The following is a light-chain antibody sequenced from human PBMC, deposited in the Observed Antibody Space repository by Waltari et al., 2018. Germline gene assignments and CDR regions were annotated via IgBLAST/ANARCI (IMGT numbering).Light chain of an antibody. CDR3: QRYVRLPVT. Sequence: EIVLTQSPGTLSLSPGERATLSCRASQSVGRYLAWYKQQHGQAPRRLIYDASTRATGIPDRFSGGGSGTDFSLTISRLEPEDFAVYYCQRYVRLPVTFGQGTKVEI. J-gene: IGKJ1*01. V-gene: IGKV3-20*01. CDR1: QSVGRY. CDR2: DAS.